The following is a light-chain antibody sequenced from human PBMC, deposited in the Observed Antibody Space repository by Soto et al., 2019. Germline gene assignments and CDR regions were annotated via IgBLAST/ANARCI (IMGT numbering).Light chain of an antibody. J-gene: IGLJ3*02. CDR3: ETWNSDTQV. CDR2: VDGRGNY. V-gene: IGLV4-60*02. Sequence: QSVLTQSSSASASLGSSVKLTCILSSGHLSYVIAWHQQQPGKAPRYLMKVDGRGNYNKGSGVPDRFSGSTSGADRCLTISNLQLEDEADYYCETWNSDTQVFGGGTQLTVL. CDR1: SGHLSYV.